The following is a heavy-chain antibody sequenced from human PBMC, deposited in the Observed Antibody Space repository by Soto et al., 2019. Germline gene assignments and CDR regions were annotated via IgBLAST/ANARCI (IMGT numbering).Heavy chain of an antibody. CDR2: ISGSGGST. CDR3: AKDRENYFDSSGYHQIDAFDI. J-gene: IGHJ3*02. V-gene: IGHV3-23*01. D-gene: IGHD3-22*01. Sequence: SGGSLRLSCAASGLTFSSYAMNWVRQAPGKGLEWVSAISGSGGSTYYADSVKGRFTISRDNSKNTLCLQMNSLRAEDTAVYHCAKDRENYFDSSGYHQIDAFDIWGQGTMVTVSS. CDR1: GLTFSSYA.